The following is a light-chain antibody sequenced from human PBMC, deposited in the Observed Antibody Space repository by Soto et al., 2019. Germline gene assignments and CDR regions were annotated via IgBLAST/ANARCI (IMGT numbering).Light chain of an antibody. CDR3: SSYTSSSTYV. J-gene: IGLJ1*01. Sequence: QSALTQPASVSGSPGQSITISCTGTSSVVGGYNYVSWYQQHPGKVPKLVIYDVSTRPSGVSNRFSGSKSDNTASLTISGLQAEDEADYYCSSYTSSSTYVFGIGTKVTVL. V-gene: IGLV2-14*01. CDR1: SSVVGGYNY. CDR2: DVS.